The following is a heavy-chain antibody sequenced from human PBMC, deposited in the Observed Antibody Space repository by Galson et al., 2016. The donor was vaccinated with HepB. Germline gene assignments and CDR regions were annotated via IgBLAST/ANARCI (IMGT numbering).Heavy chain of an antibody. V-gene: IGHV4-28*01. CDR3: ARKMVGVQHDPFDI. Sequence: SETLSLTCAVSGYSINSSTWWGWIRQPPGKGLELIGYIYYSGSTYYNPSLKSRVTMSVDTSRTQFSLKLSSVTAVDTAVYFCARKMVGVQHDPFDIWGQGILVTVPS. CDR1: GYSINSSTW. D-gene: IGHD1-26*01. CDR2: IYYSGST. J-gene: IGHJ3*02.